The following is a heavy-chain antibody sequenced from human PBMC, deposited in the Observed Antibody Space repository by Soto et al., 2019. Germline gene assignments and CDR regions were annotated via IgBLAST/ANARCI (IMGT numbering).Heavy chain of an antibody. J-gene: IGHJ6*02. V-gene: IGHV3-7*01. CDR1: GFTFSSYW. D-gene: IGHD4-17*01. CDR2: IKQDGSEK. Sequence: GGSLRLSCAASGFTFSSYWMSWVRQAPGKGLEWVANIKQDGSEKYYVDSVKGRFTISRDNAKNSLYLQMNSLRAEDTAVYYCAREVDRYGDYYYYYGMDVWGQGTTVTVSS. CDR3: AREVDRYGDYYYYYGMDV.